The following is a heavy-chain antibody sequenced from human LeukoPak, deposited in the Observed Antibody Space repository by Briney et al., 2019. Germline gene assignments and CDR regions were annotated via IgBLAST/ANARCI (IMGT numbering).Heavy chain of an antibody. J-gene: IGHJ5*02. CDR1: GGSISSGDYS. Sequence: PSETLSLTCAVSGGSISSGDYSWSWIRQPPGKGLEWIGNIYYSGSTNYNPSLKSRVTISVDTSKNQFSLKLSSVTAADTAVYYCARVRRLIMGPGGGWFDPWGQGTLVTVSS. CDR3: ARVRRLIMGPGGGWFDP. V-gene: IGHV4-30-4*07. D-gene: IGHD1-26*01. CDR2: IYYSGST.